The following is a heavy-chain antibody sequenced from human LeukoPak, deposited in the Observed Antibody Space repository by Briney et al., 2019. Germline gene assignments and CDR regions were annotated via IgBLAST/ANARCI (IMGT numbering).Heavy chain of an antibody. J-gene: IGHJ4*02. Sequence: SETLSLTCTVSGASINTYYWSWIRQPPGKGLEWIGYIYYSGTTSYNPSLKTRVTISIDTSKNQFSLKLSSVTAADTPVYYCARVLRPMASQYYFDYWGQGTLVTVSS. CDR2: IYYSGTT. V-gene: IGHV4-59*01. CDR1: GASINTYY. CDR3: ARVLRPMASQYYFDY. D-gene: IGHD3-10*01.